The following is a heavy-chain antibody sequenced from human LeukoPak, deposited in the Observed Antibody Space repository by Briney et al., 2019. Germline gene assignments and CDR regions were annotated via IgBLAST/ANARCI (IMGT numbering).Heavy chain of an antibody. CDR2: MKQDGNEK. Sequence: GGSLTLSCAASGFSFSTYWMAWVRQAPGKGLEWVASMKQDGNEKYYVDSVKGRFTISRDNAKNSLNLQMNSLRAEDTAVYYCARDAESGGSYFDYWGQGTLVTVSS. CDR3: ARDAESGGSYFDY. J-gene: IGHJ4*02. CDR1: GFSFSTYW. V-gene: IGHV3-7*01. D-gene: IGHD2-15*01.